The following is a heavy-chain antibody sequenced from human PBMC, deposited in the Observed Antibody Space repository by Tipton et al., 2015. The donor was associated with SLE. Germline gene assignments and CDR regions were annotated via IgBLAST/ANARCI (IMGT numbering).Heavy chain of an antibody. D-gene: IGHD1-26*01. CDR1: GFTFSNAW. J-gene: IGHJ5*02. V-gene: IGHV3-15*01. CDR2: IKSKTDGGTT. CDR3: ARDSDAGWFDP. Sequence: SLRLSCAASGFTFSNAWMSWVRQAPGKGLEWVGRIKSKTDGGTTDYAAPVKGRFTISRDDSKNTLYLQMNSLRAEDTAVYYCARDSDAGWFDPWGQGTLVTVSS.